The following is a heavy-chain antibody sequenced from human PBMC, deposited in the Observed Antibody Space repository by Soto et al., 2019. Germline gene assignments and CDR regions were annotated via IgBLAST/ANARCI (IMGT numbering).Heavy chain of an antibody. CDR1: GGSISSYY. CDR3: ARARIDHYYYYYYMDV. Sequence: SETLSLTCTVSGGSISSYYWSWIRQPPGKGLEWIGYIYYSGSTNYNPSLKSRVTISVDTSKNQFSLKLSSVTAADTAVYYCARARIDHYYYYYYMDVWGKGTTVTVSS. J-gene: IGHJ6*03. V-gene: IGHV4-59*01. D-gene: IGHD1-26*01. CDR2: IYYSGST.